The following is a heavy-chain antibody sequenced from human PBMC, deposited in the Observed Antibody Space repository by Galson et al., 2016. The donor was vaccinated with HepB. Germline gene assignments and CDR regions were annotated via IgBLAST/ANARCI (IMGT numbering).Heavy chain of an antibody. V-gene: IGHV3-30*18. J-gene: IGHJ4*02. CDR2: DSVHGGRK. D-gene: IGHD2/OR15-2a*01. CDR1: GFTFNKYG. CDR3: AKRHEYCPPVGCSVDY. Sequence: SLRLSCAASGFTFNKYGMHWVRQAPGKGLEWVAADSVHGGRKWYADSLKGRFTISRDNPNNMLFLQMSSLRADDTAVYYCAKRHEYCPPVGCSVDYWGQGTLVSVSS.